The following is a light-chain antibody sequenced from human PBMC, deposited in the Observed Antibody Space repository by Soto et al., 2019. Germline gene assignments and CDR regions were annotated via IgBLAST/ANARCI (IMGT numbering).Light chain of an antibody. J-gene: IGLJ1*01. CDR3: SSSTTSSTVV. CDR1: SSGVGGYDY. Sequence: TPPAFVSVSPRPSVTIPCARGSSGVGGYDYVSWYQQHPCKAPKLMIYEVSNRPSGVSNRSSASKSGNTASLTISGLQAEDEADYYCSSSTTSSTVVFGTGTKVTGL. V-gene: IGLV2-14*01. CDR2: EVS.